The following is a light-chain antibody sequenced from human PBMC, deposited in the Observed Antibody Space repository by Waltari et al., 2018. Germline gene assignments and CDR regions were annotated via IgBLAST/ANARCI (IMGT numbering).Light chain of an antibody. V-gene: IGLV1-47*02. CDR2: TDD. Sequence: SVLTQPPSASGAPGQRVTISCSGSNSNIGRHYVYWYQQLPGTAPNLLIYTDDRRAAGVPGRVSASKSGTSASLAIRGLRSEDEADYYWAAWDDSPSGHVVFGGGTRLTVL. J-gene: IGLJ2*01. CDR3: AAWDDSPSGHVV. CDR1: NSNIGRHY.